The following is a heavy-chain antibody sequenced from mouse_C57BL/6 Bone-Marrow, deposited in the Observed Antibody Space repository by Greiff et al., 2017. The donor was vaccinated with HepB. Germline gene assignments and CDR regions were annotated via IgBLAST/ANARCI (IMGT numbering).Heavy chain of an antibody. J-gene: IGHJ3*01. D-gene: IGHD1-1*01. CDR3: ARRHGSSWFAY. Sequence: VQLQQSGAELVKPGASVKLSCKASGYTFTSYWMHWVKQRPGQGLEWIGVIHPNSGSTNYNEKFKSKATLTVDKSSSTAYMQLSSLTSEDSAVYYCARRHGSSWFAYWGQGTLVTVSA. CDR1: GYTFTSYW. V-gene: IGHV1-64*01. CDR2: IHPNSGST.